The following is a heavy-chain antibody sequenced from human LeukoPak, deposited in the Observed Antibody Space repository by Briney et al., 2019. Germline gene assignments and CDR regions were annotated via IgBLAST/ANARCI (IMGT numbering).Heavy chain of an antibody. Sequence: PGGSLRLSCAASGFTFSSYGMSWVRQAPGEGLEWVAVISRDGTQQYYADSVKGRLTISRDNSQSTLYLHMNSLSTEDTALYYCARAVPAPGTPENAFDIWAKGHWSPSLQ. V-gene: IGHV3-30*03. CDR1: GFTFSSYG. CDR2: ISRDGTQQ. J-gene: IGHJ3*02. CDR3: ARAVPAPGTPENAFDI. D-gene: IGHD6-13*01.